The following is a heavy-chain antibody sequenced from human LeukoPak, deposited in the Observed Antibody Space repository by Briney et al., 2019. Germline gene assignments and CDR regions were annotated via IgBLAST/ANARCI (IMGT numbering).Heavy chain of an antibody. CDR1: GFTFITYA. D-gene: IGHD6-19*01. J-gene: IGHJ4*02. CDR3: AKAEGYSSGWYGGY. V-gene: IGHV3-23*01. Sequence: GGSLRLSCAASGFTFITYAMTWVRQAPGKGLEWVSAISGNGDYTYYADFVRGRFTISRDNSKNTLYLQMNSLRAEDTAVYYCAKAEGYSSGWYGGYWGQGTLVTVSS. CDR2: ISGNGDYT.